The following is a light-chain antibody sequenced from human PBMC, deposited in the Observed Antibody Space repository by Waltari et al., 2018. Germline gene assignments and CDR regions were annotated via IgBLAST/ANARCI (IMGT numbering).Light chain of an antibody. CDR1: SGSLSTTSY. CDR2: KAN. J-gene: IGLJ3*02. CDR3: ALYMGSGIWV. V-gene: IGLV8-61*01. Sequence: QTVVTQEPSLSVSPGGTVTLTCALSSGSLSTTSYATWYQQTPGQAPRTLVYKANARSSGVPGRFSGSILGTTAALTIPGAQADDESDYYCALYMGSGIWVFGGGTRLTVL.